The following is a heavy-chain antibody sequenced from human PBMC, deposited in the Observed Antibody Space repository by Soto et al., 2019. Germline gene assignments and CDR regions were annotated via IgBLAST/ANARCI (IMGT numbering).Heavy chain of an antibody. CDR1: GGSFSGYY. D-gene: IGHD4-4*01. Sequence: SETLSLTCAVYGGSFSGYYWSWIRQPPGKGLEWIGEINHSGSTNYNPSLKSRVTISVDTSKNQFSLKLSSVTAADTAVYYCARIQTASGPMTTVTTYYFDYWGQGTLVTVSS. J-gene: IGHJ4*02. CDR2: INHSGST. V-gene: IGHV4-34*01. CDR3: ARIQTASGPMTTVTTYYFDY.